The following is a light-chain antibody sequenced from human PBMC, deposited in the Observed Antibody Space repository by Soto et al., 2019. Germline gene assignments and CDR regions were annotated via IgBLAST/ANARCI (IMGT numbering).Light chain of an antibody. CDR2: GAS. V-gene: IGKV3-15*01. CDR1: QSVSSN. Sequence: EIVMTQSPATLSVSPGERATLSCRASQSVSSNLAWYQQKPGQAPRLLIYGASTRATGFPPRFSGSGSGTEFTLTISSLQYEDVAVYYCQQYNNWPPYTFGQGTKLEIK. CDR3: QQYNNWPPYT. J-gene: IGKJ2*01.